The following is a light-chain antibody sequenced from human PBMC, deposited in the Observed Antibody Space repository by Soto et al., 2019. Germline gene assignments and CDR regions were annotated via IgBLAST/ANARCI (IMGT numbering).Light chain of an antibody. Sequence: QSALTQPASVSGSPGQSITISCTGSSSDVGGYNYVSWYQHHPGKAPKLLIYEVSNRPSGVSNRFSGSKSGNTASLTISGLQAEDEADYYCSSYTSSSTLYVVGTGTKLTVL. CDR1: SSDVGGYNY. CDR3: SSYTSSSTLYV. V-gene: IGLV2-14*01. J-gene: IGLJ1*01. CDR2: EVS.